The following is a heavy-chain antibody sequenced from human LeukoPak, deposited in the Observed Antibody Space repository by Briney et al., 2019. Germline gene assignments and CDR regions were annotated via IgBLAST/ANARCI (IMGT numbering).Heavy chain of an antibody. CDR1: GFTFSSYE. D-gene: IGHD6-13*01. V-gene: IGHV3-48*03. J-gene: IGHJ4*02. CDR2: ISSSGSTI. CDR3: ARDGQQQLVDFDY. Sequence: GGSLRLSCAASGFTFSSYEMNWVRQAPGKGLEWVSYISSSGSTIYYADSVKGRLTISRDNAKNSLYLQMNSLRAEDTAVYYCARDGQQQLVDFDYWGQGTLVTVSS.